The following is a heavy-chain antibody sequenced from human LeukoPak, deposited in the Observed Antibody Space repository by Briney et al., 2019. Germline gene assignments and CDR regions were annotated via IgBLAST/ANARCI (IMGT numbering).Heavy chain of an antibody. CDR2: FYYSGST. J-gene: IGHJ4*02. D-gene: IGHD3-16*02. V-gene: IGHV4-31*03. CDR3: ARSGLRLGELSPNPFDY. Sequence: PSETLSLTCTVSSGSISSGGYYWSWIRQHPGKGLEWIGYFYYSGSTYYNPSLKSRVTISVDTSKNQFSLKLSSVTAADTAVYYCARSGLRLGELSPNPFDYWGQGTLVTVSS. CDR1: SGSISSGGYY.